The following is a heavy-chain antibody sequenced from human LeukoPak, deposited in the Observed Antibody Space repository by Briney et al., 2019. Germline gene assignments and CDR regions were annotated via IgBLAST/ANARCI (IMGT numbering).Heavy chain of an antibody. CDR2: ISWNSGSI. CDR1: GFTFDDYA. Sequence: PGRSLRLSCAASGFTFDDYAMHWVRQAPGKGLEWVSGISWNSGSIGYADSVKGRFTISRDNSKNTLYLQMNSLRAEDTAVYYCAKAGGAARPYYFDYWGQGTLATVSS. D-gene: IGHD6-6*01. V-gene: IGHV3-9*01. CDR3: AKAGGAARPYYFDY. J-gene: IGHJ4*02.